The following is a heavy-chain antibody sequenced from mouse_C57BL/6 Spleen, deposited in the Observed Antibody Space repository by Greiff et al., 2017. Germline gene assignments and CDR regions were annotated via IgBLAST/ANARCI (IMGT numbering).Heavy chain of an antibody. CDR2: IDPGSGST. CDR3: ATDLITKVR. Sequence: QVQLQQPGAELVKPGASVKMSCKASGYTFTSYWITWVKQRPGQGLEWIGDIDPGSGSTNYNEKFKSKATLTVDTSSCTAYMQLSSLTSEDSAVYYCATDLITKVRWGQGATLTVSS. J-gene: IGHJ2*01. V-gene: IGHV1-55*01. CDR1: GYTFTSYW. D-gene: IGHD1-1*01.